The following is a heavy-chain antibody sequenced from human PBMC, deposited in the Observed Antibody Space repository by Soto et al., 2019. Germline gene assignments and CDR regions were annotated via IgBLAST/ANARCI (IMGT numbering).Heavy chain of an antibody. Sequence: ASVKVSCKASGYTFSSFDINWLRQAPGQGLEWMGWMNPNSGNTGYAQKFQGRVTMTRNTSISTAYMELSSLRSEDTAVYYCARGIVRIQLWQQGMDVWGQGTTVTVSS. D-gene: IGHD5-18*01. CDR2: MNPNSGNT. CDR1: GYTFSSFD. V-gene: IGHV1-8*01. J-gene: IGHJ6*02. CDR3: ARGIVRIQLWQQGMDV.